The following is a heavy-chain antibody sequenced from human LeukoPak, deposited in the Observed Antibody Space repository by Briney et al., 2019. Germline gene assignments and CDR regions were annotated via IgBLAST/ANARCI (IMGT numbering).Heavy chain of an antibody. V-gene: IGHV1-18*04. D-gene: IGHD4-17*01. CDR2: ISAYNGNT. CDR1: GYTFTSYG. CDR3: ARWAPLDYGDYGPHFEY. Sequence: GASVKVSCKASGYTFTSYGISWVRQAPGQGLEWMGWISAYNGNTNYAQKLQGRVTMTTDTSTSTAYMELRSRRSDDTAVYYCARWAPLDYGDYGPHFEYWGQGTLVTVSS. J-gene: IGHJ4*02.